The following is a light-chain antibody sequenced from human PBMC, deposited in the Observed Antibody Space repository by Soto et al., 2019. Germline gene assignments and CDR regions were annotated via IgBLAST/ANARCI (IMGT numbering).Light chain of an antibody. CDR2: GAS. CDR1: QSVSSN. CDR3: QQNNNWPPYT. Sequence: EIVMTQSPATLSVSPGERATLSCRASQSVSSNLAWYQQKPGQAPRLLICGASTRATGIPARFSGSGSGTEFTLTISSLQSEDFAVYYCQQNNNWPPYTFGQGTKVDIK. V-gene: IGKV3-15*01. J-gene: IGKJ2*01.